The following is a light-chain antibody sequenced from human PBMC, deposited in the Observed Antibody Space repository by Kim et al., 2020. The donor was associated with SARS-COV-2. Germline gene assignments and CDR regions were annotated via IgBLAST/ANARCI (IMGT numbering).Light chain of an antibody. V-gene: IGKV3-11*01. CDR2: DAS. CDR1: ESVSHN. CDR3: QLRYNWPPMFI. J-gene: IGKJ2*01. Sequence: SSGASATLSCRASESVSHNLAWYQQKPGQGPRLLMYDASNRAAGVPARFSGSGSETDFTLTISSLEPEDFAVYYCQLRYNWPPMFIFGQGTKLEIK.